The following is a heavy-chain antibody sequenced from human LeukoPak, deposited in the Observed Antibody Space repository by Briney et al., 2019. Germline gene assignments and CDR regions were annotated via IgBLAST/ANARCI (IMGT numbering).Heavy chain of an antibody. V-gene: IGHV3-21*04. D-gene: IGHD5-18*01. CDR1: GFTFSSYS. Sequence: MAGGSLRLSCAASGFTFSSYSMNWVRQAPGKGLEWVSSISSSSSYIYYADSVKGRFTISRDNSKNTLYLQMNSLRAEDTAVYYCARERVDTAWDWGQGTLVTVSS. CDR2: ISSSSSYI. CDR3: ARERVDTAWD. J-gene: IGHJ4*02.